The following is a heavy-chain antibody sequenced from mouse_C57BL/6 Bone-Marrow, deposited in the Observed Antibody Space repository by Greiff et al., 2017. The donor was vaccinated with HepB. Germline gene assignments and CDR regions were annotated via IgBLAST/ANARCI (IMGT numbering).Heavy chain of an antibody. Sequence: VQLKESGGGLVKPGGSLKLSCAASGFTFSSYAMSWVRQTPEKRLEWVATISDGGSYTYYPDNVKGRFTISRDNAKNTLYLQMSHLKSEDTAEYDWEREGGGYWDGDVGGRGTAVTV. V-gene: IGHV5-4*01. CDR2: ISDGGSYT. CDR1: GFTFSSYA. D-gene: IGHD1-1*02. CDR3: EREGGGYWDGDV. J-gene: IGHJ1*03.